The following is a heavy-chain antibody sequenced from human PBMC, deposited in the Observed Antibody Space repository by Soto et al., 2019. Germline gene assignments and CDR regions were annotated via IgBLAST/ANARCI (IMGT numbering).Heavy chain of an antibody. J-gene: IGHJ6*02. V-gene: IGHV3-33*01. CDR3: ARTFGIVGATSYYYYGMDV. CDR1: GFTFSSYG. CDR2: IWYDGSNK. Sequence: QVQLVESGGGVVQPGRSLRLSCAASGFTFSSYGMHWVRQAPGKGLEWVAVIWYDGSNKYYADSVKGRFTISRDNSKNTLYLQMNSVRAEDTAVYYCARTFGIVGATSYYYYGMDVWGQGTTVTVSS. D-gene: IGHD1-26*01.